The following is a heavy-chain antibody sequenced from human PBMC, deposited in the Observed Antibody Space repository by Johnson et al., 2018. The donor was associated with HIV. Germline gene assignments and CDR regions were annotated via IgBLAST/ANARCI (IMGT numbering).Heavy chain of an antibody. CDR2: ISYDGSNK. Sequence: QVQLVESGGGVVQPGRSLRLSCAASGFTFSSYAMHWVRQAPGKGLEWVAVISYDGSNKYYADSVKGRFTISRDNSKNTLYLQMNSLKTEDTAVYYCTTDIPVIVLGGPDIWGQGTMVTVSS. D-gene: IGHD2-8*02. CDR1: GFTFSSYA. V-gene: IGHV3-30-3*01. CDR3: TTDIPVIVLGGPDI. J-gene: IGHJ3*02.